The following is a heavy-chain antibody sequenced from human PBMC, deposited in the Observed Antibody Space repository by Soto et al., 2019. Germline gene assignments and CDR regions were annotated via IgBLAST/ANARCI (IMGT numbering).Heavy chain of an antibody. CDR3: ARDREMATSFYYGMDV. CDR2: IHYTGRT. D-gene: IGHD5-12*01. J-gene: IGHJ6*02. CDR1: GGSISSNY. Sequence: SETLSLTCIVSGGSISSNYWSWIRQPPGKGLEWIGFIHYTGRTNFNPSLRSRVTISVDTSKNQLSLKLTSVTAADTAVYYCARDREMATSFYYGMDVWGQGTTVTVSS. V-gene: IGHV4-59*01.